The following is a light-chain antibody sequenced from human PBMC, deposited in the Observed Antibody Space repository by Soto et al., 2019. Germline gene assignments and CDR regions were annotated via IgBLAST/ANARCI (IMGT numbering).Light chain of an antibody. CDR3: SSYAGSNTYVL. V-gene: IGLV2-8*01. J-gene: IGLJ2*01. Sequence: QSVLTQPPSASGSPGQSVTISCTGTSSDVGGYNFVSWYQQHPGKAPKLMISEVSKRPSGVPDRFSGSKSGNTASLTVSGLQAEDEADYYCSSYAGSNTYVLFGGGTKVTVL. CDR1: SSDVGGYNF. CDR2: EVS.